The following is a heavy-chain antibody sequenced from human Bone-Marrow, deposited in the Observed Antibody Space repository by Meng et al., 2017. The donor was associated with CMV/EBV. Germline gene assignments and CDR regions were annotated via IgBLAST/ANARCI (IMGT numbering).Heavy chain of an antibody. J-gene: IGHJ4*02. CDR1: GFTFDDYA. CDR3: AIEAYSSSSFDY. D-gene: IGHD6-6*01. Sequence: GESLKISCAASGFTFDDYAMHWVRHAPGKGLEWVSSISSSSSYIYYADSVKGRFTISRDNAKNSLYLQMNSQRAEDTVVYYCAIEAYSSSSFDYWGQGTLVTVSS. V-gene: IGHV3-21*01. CDR2: ISSSSSYI.